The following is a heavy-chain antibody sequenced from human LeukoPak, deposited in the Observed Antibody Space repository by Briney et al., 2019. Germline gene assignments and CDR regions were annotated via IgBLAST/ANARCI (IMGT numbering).Heavy chain of an antibody. Sequence: SETLSLTCTLSGGSISSSSYYWGWIRQPPGNGLEWIASIYYIGSTYYNPSLKSRVTISVDTSKNQFSLKLSSVTAADTAVYYCARGQLYYYDSSGYPRWFDPWGQGTLVTVSS. J-gene: IGHJ5*02. D-gene: IGHD3-22*01. V-gene: IGHV4-39*07. CDR3: ARGQLYYYDSSGYPRWFDP. CDR1: GGSISSSSYY. CDR2: IYYIGST.